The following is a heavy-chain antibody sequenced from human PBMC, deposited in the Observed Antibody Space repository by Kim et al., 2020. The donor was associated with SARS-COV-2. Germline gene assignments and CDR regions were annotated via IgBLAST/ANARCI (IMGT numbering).Heavy chain of an antibody. D-gene: IGHD3-22*01. CDR3: TRVRNYYFGMDV. J-gene: IGHJ6*02. Sequence: ASVKVSCKASGFTFIYYDFNWVRQAPGQGLEWMGWMNPRNGDTGYQQKFQGRVNMTRDTSKNTAYLELSNLKSEDTAVYYCTRVRNYYFGMDVWGPGTTV. CDR1: GFTFIYYD. V-gene: IGHV1-8*01. CDR2: MNPRNGDT.